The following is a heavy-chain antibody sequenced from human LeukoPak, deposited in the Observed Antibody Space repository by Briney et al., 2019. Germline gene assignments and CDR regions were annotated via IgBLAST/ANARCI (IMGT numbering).Heavy chain of an antibody. D-gene: IGHD3-16*02. CDR3: ARDHVWGSYPFDY. Sequence: GGSLRLSCAASGFTFSTSWMSWVRQAPGKGLEWVANIKQDGSEKYYVDSVKGRFTISRDNAKNSLYLQMNSLRAEDTAVYYCARDHVWGSYPFDYWGQGTLVTVSS. V-gene: IGHV3-7*01. CDR1: GFTFSTSW. J-gene: IGHJ4*02. CDR2: IKQDGSEK.